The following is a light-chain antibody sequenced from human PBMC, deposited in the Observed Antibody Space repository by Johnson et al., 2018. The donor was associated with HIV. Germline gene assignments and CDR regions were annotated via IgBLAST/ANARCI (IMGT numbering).Light chain of an antibody. Sequence: QSVLTQPPSVSAAPRQKVTISCSGSSSNIGNKYVFWYQQLPGTAPKLLIYDNTTQPSGLPDQFSASNSGTSATLPITRLPTLDEVDYYCETWDTSLNVGHVFGTGTKGTV. CDR3: ETWDTSLNVGHV. CDR1: SSNIGNKY. CDR2: DNT. V-gene: IGLV1-51*01. J-gene: IGLJ1*01.